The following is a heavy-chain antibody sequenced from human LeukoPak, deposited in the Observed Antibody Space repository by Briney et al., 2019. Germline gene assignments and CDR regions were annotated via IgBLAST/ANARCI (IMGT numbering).Heavy chain of an antibody. CDR1: GFTFSSYG. J-gene: IGHJ4*02. CDR2: ISGSGGST. V-gene: IGHV3-23*01. Sequence: GGSLRLSCAASGFTFSSYGMSWVRQAPGKGLEWVSAISGSGGSTYYADSVKGRFTISRDNSKNTLYLQMNSLRAEDTAVYYCAKDIRAKYYYGSGSYYYFDYWGQGTLVTVSS. CDR3: AKDIRAKYYYGSGSYYYFDY. D-gene: IGHD3-10*01.